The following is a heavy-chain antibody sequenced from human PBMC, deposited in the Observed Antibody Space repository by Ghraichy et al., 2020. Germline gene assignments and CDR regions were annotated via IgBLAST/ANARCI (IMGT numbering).Heavy chain of an antibody. V-gene: IGHV3-53*04. CDR2: IYAGGGT. D-gene: IGHD6-19*01. CDR3: ARAVPGTLHFDY. CDR1: GFNVSSNY. J-gene: IGHJ4*02. Sequence: LSLTCAASGFNVSSNYMSWVRQAPGKGLEWVSVIYAGGGTYYADSVKGRFTISRHNSKNTLYLQMNSVRAEDTAVYFCARAVPGTLHFDYWGQGTLVSVSS.